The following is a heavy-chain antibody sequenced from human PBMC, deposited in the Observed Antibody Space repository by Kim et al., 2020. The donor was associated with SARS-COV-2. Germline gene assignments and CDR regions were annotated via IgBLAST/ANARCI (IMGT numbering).Heavy chain of an antibody. CDR2: FDPEDGET. CDR1: GYTLTELS. J-gene: IGHJ6*01. V-gene: IGHV1-24*01. D-gene: IGHD1-26*01. CDR3: ATGPTAAGGSGSWYYYYG. Sequence: ASVKVSCKVSGYTLTELSMHWVRQAPGKGLEWMGGFDPEDGETIDAQKFQGRVTMTKDTSTDTAYMELSSLRSEDTAVYYCATGPTAAGGSGSWYYYYG.